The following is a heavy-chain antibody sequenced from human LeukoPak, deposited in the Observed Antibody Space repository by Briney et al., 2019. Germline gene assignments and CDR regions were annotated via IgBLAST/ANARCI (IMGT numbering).Heavy chain of an antibody. CDR3: ARGQITVTN. Sequence: PGGSLRLSCAASGFTFCSHWMRWVPQAPGKGLEWVANTKQDRSENYYVDSVKVRFTISRDNAKNSLYLQMNSLRAEDTAVYFCARGQITVTNWGRGTVVTVSS. J-gene: IGHJ4*02. CDR1: GFTFCSHW. CDR2: TKQDRSEN. V-gene: IGHV3-7*03. D-gene: IGHD4-17*01.